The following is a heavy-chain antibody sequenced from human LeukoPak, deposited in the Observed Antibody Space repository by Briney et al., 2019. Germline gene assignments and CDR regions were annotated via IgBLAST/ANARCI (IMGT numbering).Heavy chain of an antibody. CDR2: IYYSGST. CDR3: ARVLLETIWESGAASYYYYMDV. CDR1: GGSISSYY. V-gene: IGHV4-59*01. J-gene: IGHJ6*03. D-gene: IGHD3-16*01. Sequence: PSETLSLTCTVSGGSISSYYWSWIRQPPGKGLEWIGYIYYSGSTNYNPSLKSRVTISVDTSKNQFSLKLSSVTAADTAVYYCARVLLETIWESGAASYYYYMDVWGKGTTVTVSS.